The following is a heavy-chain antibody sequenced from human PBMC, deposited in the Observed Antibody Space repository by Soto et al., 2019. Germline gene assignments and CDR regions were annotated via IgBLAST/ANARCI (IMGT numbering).Heavy chain of an antibody. D-gene: IGHD4-17*01. CDR1: GGTFISFA. J-gene: IGHJ3*02. Sequence: QVQLVQSGAEVKKPGSSVKVSCKASGGTFISFAINWVRQAPGQGLEWMGEITPISGTTNYAQKLQGRVAMSVDESTNSAFMELSSLTAEDTAVFYCARGNYGDYSDSLDTWGQGTMVTVSS. CDR2: ITPISGTT. V-gene: IGHV1-69*01. CDR3: ARGNYGDYSDSLDT.